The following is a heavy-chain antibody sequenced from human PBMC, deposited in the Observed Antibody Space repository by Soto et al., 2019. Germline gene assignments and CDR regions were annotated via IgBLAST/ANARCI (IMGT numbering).Heavy chain of an antibody. CDR1: GGSFSGYY. Sequence: SETLSLTCAVYGGSFSGYYWSWIRQPPGKGLEWIGEINHSGSTKYTPSLKSRVTISVDTSKNQFSLKLSSVTAADTAVYYCARGSRTVTTKGLDYWGQGTLVTVSS. D-gene: IGHD4-4*01. V-gene: IGHV4-34*01. CDR3: ARGSRTVTTKGLDY. CDR2: INHSGST. J-gene: IGHJ4*02.